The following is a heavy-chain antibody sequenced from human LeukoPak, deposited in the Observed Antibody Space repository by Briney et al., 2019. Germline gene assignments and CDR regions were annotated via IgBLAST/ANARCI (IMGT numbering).Heavy chain of an antibody. CDR3: AKDSESITIFGVVIGIDY. CDR1: GFTFSSYA. J-gene: IGHJ4*02. V-gene: IGHV3-23*01. D-gene: IGHD3-3*01. CDR2: MSGSGGSR. Sequence: GGALRLSCAASGFTFSSYAMSWVRQAPGKGLEWVSAMSGSGGSRYYADSVKGRFTISRDNSRNTLYLQMNSLRAEDTAVYYCAKDSESITIFGVVIGIDYWGQGTLVTVSS.